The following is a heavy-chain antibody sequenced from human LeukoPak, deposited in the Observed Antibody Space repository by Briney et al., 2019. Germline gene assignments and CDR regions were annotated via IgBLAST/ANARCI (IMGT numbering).Heavy chain of an antibody. CDR1: GFTFSSCA. J-gene: IGHJ4*02. CDR3: AKELHGSGNYALDH. CDR2: VSVNGGTT. V-gene: IGHV3-23*01. D-gene: IGHD3-10*01. Sequence: GGSLRLSCAASGFTFSSCALSWVRQAPGKGLEWVSTVSVNGGTTYYADSVKGRFTISRDNSKNTLYLQMNSLRAEDTAVYFCAKELHGSGNYALDHWGQGTLVTVSS.